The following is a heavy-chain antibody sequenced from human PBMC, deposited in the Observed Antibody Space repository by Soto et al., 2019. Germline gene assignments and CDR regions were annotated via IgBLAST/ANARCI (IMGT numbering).Heavy chain of an antibody. V-gene: IGHV3-23*01. CDR3: VVISSNWYPSNFHH. J-gene: IGHJ1*01. CDR2: ISGSGVST. D-gene: IGHD6-13*01. Sequence: GGSLRLSCVVSGITFSSEGMTWVRQARGRGLEWVSGISGSGVSTYYADSVKGRFIISRDSSKNTLFLQMNSLRADDTAVYYCVVISSNWYPSNFHHWGQGTLVTVSS. CDR1: GITFSSEG.